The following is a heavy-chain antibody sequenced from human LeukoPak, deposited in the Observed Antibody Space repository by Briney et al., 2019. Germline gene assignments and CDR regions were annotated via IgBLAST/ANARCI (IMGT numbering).Heavy chain of an antibody. Sequence: GGSLRLSCVASGFTFSSYWMHWVRQDPRKGLVWVSRINGDGRNINYADSVRGRFTISRDNAKNTLYLQMNTLRVEDTAVYYCARDKWDPPDYWGQGTLVTVSS. V-gene: IGHV3-74*01. D-gene: IGHD1-26*01. CDR1: GFTFSSYW. J-gene: IGHJ4*02. CDR2: INGDGRNI. CDR3: ARDKWDPPDY.